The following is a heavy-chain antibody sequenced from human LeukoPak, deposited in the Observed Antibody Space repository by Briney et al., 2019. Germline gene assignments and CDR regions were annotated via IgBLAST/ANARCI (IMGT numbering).Heavy chain of an antibody. J-gene: IGHJ3*02. CDR2: IYSDNT. CDR3: AREANVDIVATILGDAFDI. D-gene: IGHD5-12*01. V-gene: IGHV3-53*01. Sequence: GGSLRLSCTVSGFTVSSNSMSWVRQAPGKGLEWVSFIYSDNTRYSDSVKGRFTISRDNSKNTLYLQMNSLRAEDTAVYYCAREANVDIVATILGDAFDIWGQGTMVTVSS. CDR1: GFTVSSNS.